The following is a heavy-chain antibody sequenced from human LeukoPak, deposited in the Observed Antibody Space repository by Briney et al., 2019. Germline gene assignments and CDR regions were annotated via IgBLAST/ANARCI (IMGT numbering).Heavy chain of an antibody. V-gene: IGHV3-30*19. CDR3: ARGGPRATFDY. J-gene: IGHJ4*02. D-gene: IGHD3/OR15-3a*01. Sequence: GGSLRLSCAASGFTFSSYGMHWVRQAPGKGLEWVAVISYDGSNKYYADSVKGRFTISRDNSKNTLYLQMNSLRAEDTAVYYCARGGPRATFDYWGQGTLVTVSS. CDR1: GFTFSSYG. CDR2: ISYDGSNK.